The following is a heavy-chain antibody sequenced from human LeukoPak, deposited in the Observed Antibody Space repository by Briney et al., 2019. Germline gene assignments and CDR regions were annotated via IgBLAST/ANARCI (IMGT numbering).Heavy chain of an antibody. J-gene: IGHJ5*02. D-gene: IGHD3-22*01. CDR2: IIPIFGTA. Sequence: SVKVSSKASGGTFSSYAISWVRPAPGQGLEWMGGIIPIFGTANYAQKFQGRVTITTDESTSTAYMELSSLRSEDTAVYYCARGGIDYDSSGYLFDPWGQGTLVTVSS. V-gene: IGHV1-69*05. CDR3: ARGGIDYDSSGYLFDP. CDR1: GGTFSSYA.